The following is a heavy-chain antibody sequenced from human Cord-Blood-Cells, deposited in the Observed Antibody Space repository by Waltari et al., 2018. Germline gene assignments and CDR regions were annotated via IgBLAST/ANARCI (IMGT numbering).Heavy chain of an antibody. V-gene: IGHV4-39*01. D-gene: IGHD1-26*01. CDR1: GGSISSSSSS. J-gene: IGHJ3*02. CDR3: ARRIVGATTGAFDI. Sequence: QLQLQESGPGLVKPSETLSLTCTVSGGSISSSSSSWGWLRQPPGKGLEWIGSIYYSGSTYYNPSLKSRVTISVDTSKNQFSLKLSSVTAADTAVYYCARRIVGATTGAFDIWGQGTMVTDSS. CDR2: IYYSGST.